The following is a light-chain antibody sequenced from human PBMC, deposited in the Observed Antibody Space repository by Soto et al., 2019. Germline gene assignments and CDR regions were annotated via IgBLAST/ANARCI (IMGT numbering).Light chain of an antibody. J-gene: IGKJ3*01. CDR3: QQYYSSRFT. V-gene: IGKV1-8*01. CDR2: AAS. Sequence: AIRMTQSPSSLSASTGDRVTITCRASQGISSYLAWYQQKPGKAPKLLIYAASTLQSVVPSRFSGSGSGTEFTLTISCLQSEDFATYYCQQYYSSRFTFGPGTKVDIK. CDR1: QGISSY.